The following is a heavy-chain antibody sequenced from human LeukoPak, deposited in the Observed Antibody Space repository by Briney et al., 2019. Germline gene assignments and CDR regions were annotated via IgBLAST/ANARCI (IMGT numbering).Heavy chain of an antibody. D-gene: IGHD1-26*01. CDR2: IKQDGSEK. Sequence: GGSLRLSCAASGFTFSSYWMSWVRQAPGKGLEWVANIKQDGSEKYYVDSVKGRFTISRDNAKNSLYLQMNSLRAEDTAVYYCARELLASGSYLDYWGQGTLVTVSS. V-gene: IGHV3-7*01. CDR3: ARELLASGSYLDY. J-gene: IGHJ4*02. CDR1: GFTFSSYW.